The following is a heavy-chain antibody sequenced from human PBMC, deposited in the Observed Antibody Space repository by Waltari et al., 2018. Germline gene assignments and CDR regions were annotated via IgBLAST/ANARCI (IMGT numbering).Heavy chain of an antibody. V-gene: IGHV1-69*13. J-gene: IGHJ4*02. CDR2: IIPIFGTA. CDR3: ARAVAGTFGADRVGYFDY. CDR1: GGTFSSYA. D-gene: IGHD6-19*01. Sequence: QVQLVQSGAEVKKPGSSVKVSCKASGGTFSSYAISWVRQAPGQGLEWMGGIIPIFGTANYAQKFQGRVTITADESTSTAYMELSSLRSEDTAVYYRARAVAGTFGADRVGYFDYWGQGTLVTVSS.